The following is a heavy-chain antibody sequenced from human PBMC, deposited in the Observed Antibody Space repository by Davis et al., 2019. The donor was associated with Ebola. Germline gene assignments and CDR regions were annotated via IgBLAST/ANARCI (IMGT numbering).Heavy chain of an antibody. J-gene: IGHJ4*02. D-gene: IGHD2-21*01. V-gene: IGHV3-7*03. CDR3: AREDWVYDY. CDR1: GFSSSSIW. CDR2: IKEDGSDK. Sequence: PGGSLRLSCAASGFSSSSIWMGWLRQAPGKGLEWVANIKEDGSDKNHADSVKGRFTISRDNANNLLYLQMNSLRAEDTAVYYCAREDWVYDYWGQGTRVTVSS.